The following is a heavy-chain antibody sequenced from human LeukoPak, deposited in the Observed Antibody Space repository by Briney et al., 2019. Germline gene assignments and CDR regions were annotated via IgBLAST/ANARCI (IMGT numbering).Heavy chain of an antibody. CDR2: ITVASGNT. CDR1: GYTFITSS. Sequence: ASVKVSCKTLGYTFITSSIYWVRQAPGQRLEWLGWITVASGNTRYSENLQGSITLTRDTSANTAYMELRNLRSEDTAVYYCVGGSLGYWGQGTLVTVSP. CDR3: VGGSLGY. J-gene: IGHJ4*02. V-gene: IGHV1-3*01.